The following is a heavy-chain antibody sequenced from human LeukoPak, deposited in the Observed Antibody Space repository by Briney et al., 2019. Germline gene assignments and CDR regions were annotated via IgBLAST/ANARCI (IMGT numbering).Heavy chain of an antibody. V-gene: IGHV1-46*01. J-gene: IGHJ5*02. CDR2: INPSGGST. Sequence: GASVKVSCKASGYTFTSYYMHWVRQAPGQGLEWMGIINPSGGSTSYAQKFQGRVTMTRDMSTNTVCMELSSLRSEDTAVYYCARQGRSGSYSAFSWFDPWGQGTLVTVSS. CDR3: ARQGRSGSYSAFSWFDP. CDR1: GYTFTSYY. D-gene: IGHD3-22*01.